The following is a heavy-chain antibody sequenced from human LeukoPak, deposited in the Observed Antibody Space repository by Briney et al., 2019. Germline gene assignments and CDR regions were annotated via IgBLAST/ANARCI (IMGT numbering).Heavy chain of an antibody. CDR3: ASFSSSPDAFDI. D-gene: IGHD6-13*01. CDR2: TWYRSKWYN. Sequence: SQTLSLTCAISGDSVSSNSAAWNWIRQSPSRGLEWLGRTWYRSKWYNDYALSVKSRITINPDTSKNQFSLQLNSVTPEDTAVYYCASFSSSPDAFDIWGQGTMVTVSS. V-gene: IGHV6-1*01. CDR1: GDSVSSNSAA. J-gene: IGHJ3*02.